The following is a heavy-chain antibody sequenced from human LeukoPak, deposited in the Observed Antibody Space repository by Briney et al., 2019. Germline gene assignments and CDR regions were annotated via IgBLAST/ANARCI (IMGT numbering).Heavy chain of an antibody. CDR3: AGGNWFDP. CDR2: ISCGGV. D-gene: IGHD3-16*01. V-gene: IGHV4-34*08. J-gene: IGHJ5*02. Sequence: GSLRLSCAASGFTFSTYAMTWVRQSPGKGLEWIGEISCGGVTYNPSLKSRVSISVDTSKNQFSLKVTSVTAADTSVYYCAGGNWFDPWGQGTLVTVSS. CDR1: GFTFSTYA.